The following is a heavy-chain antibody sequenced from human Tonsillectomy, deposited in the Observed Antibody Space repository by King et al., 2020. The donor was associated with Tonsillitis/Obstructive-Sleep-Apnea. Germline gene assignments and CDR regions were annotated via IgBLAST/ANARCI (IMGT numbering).Heavy chain of an antibody. CDR2: IKQDGSEK. Sequence: VQLVESGGGLVQPGGSLRLSCAASGFTFSSYWMNWVRQAPGKGLEWVANIKQDGSEKYYVDCVKGRFTISRDNAKNSLYLQMNSLRAEDTAVYYCAGEVGATTLPDAFDIWGQGTMVTVSS. CDR3: AGEVGATTLPDAFDI. D-gene: IGHD1-26*01. CDR1: GFTFSSYW. V-gene: IGHV3-7*01. J-gene: IGHJ3*02.